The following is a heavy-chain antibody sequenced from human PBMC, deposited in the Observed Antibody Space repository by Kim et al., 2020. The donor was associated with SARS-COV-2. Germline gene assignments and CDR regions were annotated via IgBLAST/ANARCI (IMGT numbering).Heavy chain of an antibody. V-gene: IGHV4-39*01. CDR1: GGSISSSSYY. CDR2: IYYSGST. CDR3: ARHTDPGENWFDP. J-gene: IGHJ5*02. Sequence: SETLSLTCTVSGGSISSSSYYWGWIRQPPGKGLEWIGSIYYSGSTYYNPSLKSRVTISVDTSKNQFSLKLSSVTAADTAVYYCARHTDPGENWFDPWGQGTLVTVSS. D-gene: IGHD3-10*01.